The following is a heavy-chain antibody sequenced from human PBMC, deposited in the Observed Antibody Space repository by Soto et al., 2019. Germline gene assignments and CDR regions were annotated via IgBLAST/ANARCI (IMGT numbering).Heavy chain of an antibody. CDR2: IIPIFGTA. V-gene: IGHV1-69*01. CDR1: GGTFSSYA. CDR3: ARGSGYYYPYYYYGMDV. J-gene: IGHJ6*02. D-gene: IGHD3-22*01. Sequence: QVQLVQSGAEVKKPGSSVKVSCKASGGTFSSYAISWVRQAPGQGLEWMGGIIPIFGTANYAQKLQGRVTITADESTSTAYMELSSLRSEDTAVYYCARGSGYYYPYYYYGMDVWGQGTTVTVSS.